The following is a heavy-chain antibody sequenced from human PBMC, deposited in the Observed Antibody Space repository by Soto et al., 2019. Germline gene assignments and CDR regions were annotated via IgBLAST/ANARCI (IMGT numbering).Heavy chain of an antibody. CDR3: ARDQEKAYDSSGYPH. V-gene: IGHV1-18*04. D-gene: IGHD3-22*01. Sequence: ASVNVSCKASGYTFTSYGISWVRQAPGQGLEWMGWISAYNGNTNYAQKLQGRVTMTTDTSTSTAYMELRSLRSDDTAVYYCARDQEKAYDSSGYPHWGQGTLVTVSS. CDR2: ISAYNGNT. CDR1: GYTFTSYG. J-gene: IGHJ4*02.